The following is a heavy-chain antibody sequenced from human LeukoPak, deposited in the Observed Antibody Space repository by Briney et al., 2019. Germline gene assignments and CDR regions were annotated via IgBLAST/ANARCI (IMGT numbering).Heavy chain of an antibody. CDR1: GYTFTGYY. V-gene: IGHV1-8*03. CDR2: MNPNSGNT. Sequence: ASVKVSCKASGYTFTGYYMHWVRQATGQGLEWMGWMNPNSGNTGYAQKFQGRVTITRNTSISTAYMELSSLRSEDTAVYYCARGRGDSGYGLYYYYGMDVWGQGTTVTVSS. D-gene: IGHD5-12*01. J-gene: IGHJ6*02. CDR3: ARGRGDSGYGLYYYYGMDV.